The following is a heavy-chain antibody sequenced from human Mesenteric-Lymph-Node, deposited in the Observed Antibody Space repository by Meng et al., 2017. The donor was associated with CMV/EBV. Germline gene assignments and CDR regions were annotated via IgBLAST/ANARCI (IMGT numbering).Heavy chain of an antibody. Sequence: SETLSLTCAVYGGSFSGYYWSWIRQPPGKGLEWIGEINHSGSTNYNPSLKSRVTISVDTSKNQFSLKLSSVTAADTAVYYCAREGGCSSTSCPPQEYYYGMDVWGQGTTVTVSS. CDR3: AREGGCSSTSCPPQEYYYGMDV. CDR1: GGSFSGYY. V-gene: IGHV4-34*01. J-gene: IGHJ6*02. CDR2: INHSGST. D-gene: IGHD2-2*01.